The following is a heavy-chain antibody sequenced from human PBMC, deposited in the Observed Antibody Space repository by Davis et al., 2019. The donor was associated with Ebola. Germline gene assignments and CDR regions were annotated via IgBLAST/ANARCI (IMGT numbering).Heavy chain of an antibody. V-gene: IGHV1-46*01. CDR1: GYTFTSYY. Sequence: AASVKVSCKASGYTFTSYYMHWVRQAPGQGLEWMGIINPSGGSTSYAQKFQGRVTITRDTSASTAYMELSSLRSEDTAVYYCARDSRWLPYDYWGQGTLVTVSS. D-gene: IGHD6-19*01. CDR3: ARDSRWLPYDY. J-gene: IGHJ4*02. CDR2: INPSGGST.